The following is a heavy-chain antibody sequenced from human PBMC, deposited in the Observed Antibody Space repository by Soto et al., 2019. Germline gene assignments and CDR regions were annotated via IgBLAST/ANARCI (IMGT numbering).Heavy chain of an antibody. J-gene: IGHJ3*02. CDR3: AMTGKTYYYDSSGYGAFDI. CDR2: IWYDGSNK. V-gene: IGHV3-33*01. D-gene: IGHD3-22*01. CDR1: GFTFSSYG. Sequence: PGGSLRLSCAASGFTFSSYGMHWVRQAPGKGLEWVAVIWYDGSNKYYADSVKGRFTISRDNSKNTLYLQMNSLRAEDTAVYYCAMTGKTYYYDSSGYGAFDIWGQGTMVTVSS.